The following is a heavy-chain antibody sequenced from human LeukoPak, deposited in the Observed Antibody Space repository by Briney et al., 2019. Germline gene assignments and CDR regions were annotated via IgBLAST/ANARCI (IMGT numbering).Heavy chain of an antibody. D-gene: IGHD6-19*01. V-gene: IGHV3-7*01. CDR3: ARGRSSSFG. CDR1: GFTFNNAW. CDR2: IKPEGSEK. J-gene: IGHJ4*02. Sequence: TGGSLRLSCAASGFTFNNAWMSWVRQAPGKGLEWVANIKPEGSEKNYVDFVKGRFTISRDNAKNSLYLQMNSLRVEDTAVYSCARGRSSSFGWGQGTLVTVSS.